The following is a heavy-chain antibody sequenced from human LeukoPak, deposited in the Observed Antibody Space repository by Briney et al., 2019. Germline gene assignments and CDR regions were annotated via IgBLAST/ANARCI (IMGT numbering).Heavy chain of an antibody. J-gene: IGHJ4*02. D-gene: IGHD4-17*01. Sequence: GRSLRLSCAASGFTFSSYGMHWVRQAPGKGLEWVAVIWYDGSNKYYADSVKGRFTISRDNSKNTLYLQMNSLRAEDTAVYYCARGQRSTVSYFDYWGQGTLVTVSS. CDR2: IWYDGSNK. V-gene: IGHV3-33*01. CDR1: GFTFSSYG. CDR3: ARGQRSTVSYFDY.